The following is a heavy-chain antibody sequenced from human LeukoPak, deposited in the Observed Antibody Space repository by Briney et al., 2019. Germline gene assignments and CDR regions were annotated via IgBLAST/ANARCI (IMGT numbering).Heavy chain of an antibody. J-gene: IGHJ4*02. Sequence: GGSLRLSCIASGFIFSYCDMHWDRQAPGKGLEWVAFIRYVGNNEYYADSVKGRFTISRDNSKNTLYLQMNSLRREDTAVYYCVKSTHYPGFDFWGQGTLVTVSS. V-gene: IGHV3-30*02. CDR3: VKSTHYPGFDF. D-gene: IGHD2/OR15-2a*01. CDR1: GFIFSYCD. CDR2: IRYVGNNE.